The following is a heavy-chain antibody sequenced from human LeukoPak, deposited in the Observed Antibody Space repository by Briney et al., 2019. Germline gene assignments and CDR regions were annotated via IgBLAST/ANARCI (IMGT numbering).Heavy chain of an antibody. V-gene: IGHV4-34*01. CDR3: ARTRRILTGYYPPDY. CDR1: GGSFSGYY. D-gene: IGHD3-9*01. CDR2: INHSGST. Sequence: SETLSLTCAVYGGSFSGYYWSWIRQPPGKGLEWIGEINHSGSTNYNPSLKSRVTISVDTSKNQFSLKLSSVTAADTAVYYCARTRRILTGYYPPDYRGQGTLVTVSS. J-gene: IGHJ4*02.